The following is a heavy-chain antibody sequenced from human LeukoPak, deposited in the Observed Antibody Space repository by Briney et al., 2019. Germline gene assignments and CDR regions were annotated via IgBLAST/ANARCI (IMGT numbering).Heavy chain of an antibody. Sequence: ASVKVSCXASGGTFSSYAISWVRQARGQGLEWMGGIIPIFGTANYAQKFQGRVTITTDESTSTAYMELSSLRSEDTAVYYCASGGPFGVGGFDYWGQGTLVTVSS. CDR3: ASGGPFGVGGFDY. J-gene: IGHJ4*02. V-gene: IGHV1-69*05. CDR2: IIPIFGTA. D-gene: IGHD3-3*01. CDR1: GGTFSSYA.